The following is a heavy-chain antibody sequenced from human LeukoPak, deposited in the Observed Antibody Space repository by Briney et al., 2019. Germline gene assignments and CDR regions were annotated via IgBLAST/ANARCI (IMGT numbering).Heavy chain of an antibody. CDR2: MKEDGSEK. Sequence: GGSLRLSCAASGFTFSSYWMNWVRQAPGKGLEWVANMKEDGSEKYCVDCVKGRFTISRVNAKNSLYLQMNSLRVEDTAVYYCARGPNYGSRSDYFDYWGQGTLVTVSS. CDR3: ARGPNYGSRSDYFDY. V-gene: IGHV3-7*03. CDR1: GFTFSSYW. J-gene: IGHJ4*02. D-gene: IGHD3-10*01.